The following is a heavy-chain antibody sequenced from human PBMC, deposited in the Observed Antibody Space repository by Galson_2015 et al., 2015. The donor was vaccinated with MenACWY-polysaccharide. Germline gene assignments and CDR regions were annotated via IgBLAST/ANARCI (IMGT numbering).Heavy chain of an antibody. Sequence: SLRLSCAASGFTFNSYTMSWVRQAPGKGLEWVSAISGSGASTYYADSVKGRFTISRDNSKNTLYLQMNSLRADDMAVYYCANPGLSTGRTSDVDYWGQGTLVTVSS. CDR2: ISGSGAST. V-gene: IGHV3-23*01. J-gene: IGHJ4*02. CDR3: ANPGLSTGRTSDVDY. CDR1: GFTFNSYT. D-gene: IGHD1-14*01.